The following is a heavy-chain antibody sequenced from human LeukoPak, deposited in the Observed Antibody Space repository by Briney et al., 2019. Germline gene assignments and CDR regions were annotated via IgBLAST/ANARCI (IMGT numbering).Heavy chain of an antibody. J-gene: IGHJ4*02. Sequence: GGSLRLSCAASGFPFSSSVIYWVRKPPGQGLVWVSRVKSDGSITNYADSVKGRLTISRDNANNTLYLQMNSLRGEDMAVYYCAGGSGSYPEYWGQGTLVTLSS. CDR3: AGGSGSYPEY. CDR2: VKSDGSIT. CDR1: GFPFSSSV. D-gene: IGHD3-10*01. V-gene: IGHV3-74*01.